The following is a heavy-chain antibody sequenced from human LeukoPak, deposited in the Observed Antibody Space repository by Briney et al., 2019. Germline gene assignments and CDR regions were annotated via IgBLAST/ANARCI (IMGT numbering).Heavy chain of an antibody. J-gene: IGHJ4*02. V-gene: IGHV1-3*01. Sequence: GASVKVSCKASGYTFTSYAMHWVRQAPGQRLEWMGWINAGNGNTKYSQKFQGRVTITRDTSASTAYMELSSLRSEDTAVYYCARNWGSRSSWYTFDYWGQGTLVTVSS. CDR2: INAGNGNT. D-gene: IGHD6-13*01. CDR3: ARNWGSRSSWYTFDY. CDR1: GYTFTSYA.